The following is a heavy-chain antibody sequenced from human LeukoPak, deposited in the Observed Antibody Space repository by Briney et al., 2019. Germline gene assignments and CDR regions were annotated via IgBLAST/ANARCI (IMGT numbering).Heavy chain of an antibody. CDR3: ARESGIPSRITITVVLPDY. CDR2: ISVYNGNT. V-gene: IGHV1-18*01. CDR1: GYTFTNHA. D-gene: IGHD3-22*01. Sequence: AASVKVSCKTSGYTFTNHAISWVRQAPGQGLEWMGWISVYNGNTNYAQKLQGRVTMTTDISTRTAYMELRSLRSDDTAVYYCARESGIPSRITITVVLPDYWGQGTLVTVSS. J-gene: IGHJ4*02.